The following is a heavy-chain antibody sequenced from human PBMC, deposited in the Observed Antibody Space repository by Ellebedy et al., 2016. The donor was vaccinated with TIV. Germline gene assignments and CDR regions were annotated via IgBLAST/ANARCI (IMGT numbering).Heavy chain of an antibody. V-gene: IGHV5-51*01. CDR1: GYRFSDYW. Sequence: GESLKISCKGSGYRFSDYWIGWVRHMPGQGLEWMGTIYPDDSETRYSPSFEGQVTISVDKSFNLAYLQWSSLKTSDTAIYYCGAAIGVEGYYGLDVWGQGTTVTVSS. J-gene: IGHJ6*02. D-gene: IGHD3-16*01. CDR2: IYPDDSET. CDR3: GAAIGVEGYYGLDV.